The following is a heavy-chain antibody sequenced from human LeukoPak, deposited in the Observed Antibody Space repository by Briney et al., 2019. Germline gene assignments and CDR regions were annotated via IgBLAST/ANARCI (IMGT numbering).Heavy chain of an antibody. CDR1: GFKFDDYG. V-gene: IGHV3-23*01. CDR2: ISGSGGST. J-gene: IGHJ6*02. D-gene: IGHD3-9*01. CDR3: ARSRERGDILTHYYYYYGMDV. Sequence: GGSLRLSCAASGFKFDDYGMSWVRQAPGKGLEWVLAISGSGGSTYYADSVKGRFTISRDNSKNTLYLQMNSLRAEDTAVYYCARSRERGDILTHYYYYYGMDVWGQGTTVTVSS.